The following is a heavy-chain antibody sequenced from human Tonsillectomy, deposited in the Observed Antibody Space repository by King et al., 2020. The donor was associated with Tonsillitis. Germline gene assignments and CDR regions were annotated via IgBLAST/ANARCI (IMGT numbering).Heavy chain of an antibody. CDR1: GYTLTELS. D-gene: IGHD3-3*01. CDR2: FDPEDGET. J-gene: IGHJ4*02. CDR3: ATDPPYYDFWRGYYRV. Sequence: VQLVQSGAEVKKPGASVKVSCKVSGYTLTELSMHWVRQAPGKGLEWMGGFDPEDGETIYAQKFQGRVTMTEDTSTDTAYMELSSLRSEDTAVYYCATDPPYYDFWRGYYRVWGQGTLVTVSS. V-gene: IGHV1-24*01.